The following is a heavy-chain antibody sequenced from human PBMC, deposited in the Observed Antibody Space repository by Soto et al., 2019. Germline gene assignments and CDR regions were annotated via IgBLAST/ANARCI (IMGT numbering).Heavy chain of an antibody. V-gene: IGHV1-18*04. CDR3: ARDYYGSPKRLSYGMDV. J-gene: IGHJ6*02. Sequence: GXSVKLSCNASDYTFSRYGISWVRQAPGQGLEWMGWISAYNGNTNYAQKFQGRVTMTTDTSTSTAYMDLRSLRSDDTAIYYCARDYYGSPKRLSYGMDVWGQGNTVTVSS. CDR1: DYTFSRYG. CDR2: ISAYNGNT. D-gene: IGHD3-10*01.